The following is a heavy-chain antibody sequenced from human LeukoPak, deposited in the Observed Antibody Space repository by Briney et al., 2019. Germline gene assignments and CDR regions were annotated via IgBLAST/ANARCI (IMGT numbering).Heavy chain of an antibody. V-gene: IGHV4-31*03. CDR3: ARSEYYDFWSGPDY. CDR1: GGSISSGGYY. D-gene: IGHD3-3*01. Sequence: SETLSLTCTVSGGSISSGGYYWSWIRQHPGKGLEWIGYIYYSGSTYYNPSLKSRVTISVDTSKNQFSLKLGSVTAADTAVYYCARSEYYDFWSGPDYWGQGTLVTVSS. CDR2: IYYSGST. J-gene: IGHJ4*02.